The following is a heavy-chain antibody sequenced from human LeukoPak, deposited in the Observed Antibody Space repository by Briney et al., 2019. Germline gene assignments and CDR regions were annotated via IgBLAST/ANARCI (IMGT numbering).Heavy chain of an antibody. J-gene: IGHJ4*02. CDR1: GFSFSSYW. CDR3: ARYRRDYYDSGRPIDYFDY. Sequence: GGSLRLSCEGSGFSFSSYWMTWVRQSPGKGPEWVANIKQDESERYTVDSVKGRFTISRDNAKNSVYLHMNSLRAEDTALYYCARYRRDYYDSGRPIDYFDYWGQGTLVTVSS. D-gene: IGHD3-22*01. CDR2: IKQDESER. V-gene: IGHV3-7*01.